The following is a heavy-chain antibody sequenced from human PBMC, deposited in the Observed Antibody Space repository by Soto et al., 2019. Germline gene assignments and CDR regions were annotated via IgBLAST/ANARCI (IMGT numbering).Heavy chain of an antibody. V-gene: IGHV4-4*02. CDR1: GGSISSSNW. CDR2: IYHSGSN. J-gene: IGHJ6*02. CDR3: ARAGSTGYYGMDV. Sequence: QVQLQESGPGLVKPSGTLSLTCAVSGGSISSSNWWSWVRQPPGKGLEWIGEIYHSGSNNYNPSLNSRVTISVDKSKNQFSRKLSSVTTADTAVYYCARAGSTGYYGMDVLGQGTTVTVSS. D-gene: IGHD2-2*01.